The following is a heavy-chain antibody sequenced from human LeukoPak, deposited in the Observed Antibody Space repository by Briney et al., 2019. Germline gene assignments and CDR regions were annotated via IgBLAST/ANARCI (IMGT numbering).Heavy chain of an antibody. CDR3: ARYRCSSTSCFVDY. CDR1: GFTFSNYA. Sequence: PGGSLRLSCAASGFTFSNYAMYWVRQAPGKGLEYVSGISSNGGSTYYARSVKGRFTISRDNSKNTLYLQLGSLRGEDMAVYYCARYRCSSTSCFVDYWGQGTLVTVPS. CDR2: ISSNGGST. D-gene: IGHD2-2*01. V-gene: IGHV3-64*01. J-gene: IGHJ4*02.